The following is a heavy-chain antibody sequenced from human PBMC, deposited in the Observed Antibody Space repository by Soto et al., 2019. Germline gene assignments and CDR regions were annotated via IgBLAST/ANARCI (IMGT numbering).Heavy chain of an antibody. CDR2: IIPIFGTA. Sequence: QVQLVQSGAEVKKPGSSVKVSCKASGGTFSSYAISWVRQAPGQGLEWMGGIIPIFGTANYAQKFQGRVTITADEYTRTAYMELSSLRSEDTAVYYCAREEGRIAVAGAYYYYYGMDVWGQGTTVTVSS. J-gene: IGHJ6*02. CDR3: AREEGRIAVAGAYYYYYGMDV. V-gene: IGHV1-69*12. D-gene: IGHD6-19*01. CDR1: GGTFSSYA.